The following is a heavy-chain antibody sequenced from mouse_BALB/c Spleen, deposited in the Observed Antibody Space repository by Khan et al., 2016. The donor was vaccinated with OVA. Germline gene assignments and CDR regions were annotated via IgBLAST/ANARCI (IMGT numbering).Heavy chain of an antibody. CDR1: GYSITSDYA. V-gene: IGHV3-2*02. D-gene: IGHD2-3*01. Sequence: VQLKQSGPGLVKPSQSLSLTCTVTGYSITSDYAWNWIRQFPGNKLEWMGYISYSGRTNYNPALKSRISITRDPSKKQFFLQLNSVTTEETATYYCARDGSRYNYAMDYWGQGTSVTVSS. J-gene: IGHJ4*01. CDR2: ISYSGRT. CDR3: ARDGSRYNYAMDY.